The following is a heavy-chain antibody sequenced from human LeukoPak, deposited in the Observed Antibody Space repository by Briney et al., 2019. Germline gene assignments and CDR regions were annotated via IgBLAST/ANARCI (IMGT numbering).Heavy chain of an antibody. V-gene: IGHV4-39*01. D-gene: IGHD2-15*01. Sequence: RTSETLSLTCTVSGGSISSSSYYWGWIRQPPGKGLEWIGSIYYTGNTYYNPSLKSRVTISVDTSKNQFSLKLSSVTAADTAAYFCARHTRMDGTDFWGQGTLVTVSS. CDR2: IYYTGNT. J-gene: IGHJ4*02. CDR1: GGSISSSSYY. CDR3: ARHTRMDGTDF.